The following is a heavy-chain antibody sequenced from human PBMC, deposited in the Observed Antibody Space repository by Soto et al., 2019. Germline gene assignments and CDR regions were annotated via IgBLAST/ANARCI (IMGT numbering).Heavy chain of an antibody. Sequence: LRLSCAASGFTFSSYDMHWVRQATGKGLEWVSAIGSAGDTYYPGSVKGRFTISRENAKNSLYLQMNSLRAGDTAVYYCAREGGYCDSTSCYSYGMDVWGQGTTVTVSS. V-gene: IGHV3-13*01. CDR1: GFTFSSYD. CDR3: AREGGYCDSTSCYSYGMDV. J-gene: IGHJ6*02. CDR2: IGSAGDT. D-gene: IGHD2-2*01.